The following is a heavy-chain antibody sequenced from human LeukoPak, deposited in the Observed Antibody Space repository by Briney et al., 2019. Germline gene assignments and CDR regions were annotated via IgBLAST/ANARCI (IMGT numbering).Heavy chain of an antibody. CDR1: GFTFSSYA. J-gene: IGHJ6*02. Sequence: SCKASGFTFSSYAMSWVRQAPGKGLEWVSVISGSGGSTYYADSVKGRFTISRDNSKNTLYLQMNSLRAEDTAVYYCAKELTLESYGSGSYCYYYGMDVWGQGTTVTVSS. D-gene: IGHD3-10*01. CDR3: AKELTLESYGSGSYCYYYGMDV. CDR2: ISGSGGST. V-gene: IGHV3-23*01.